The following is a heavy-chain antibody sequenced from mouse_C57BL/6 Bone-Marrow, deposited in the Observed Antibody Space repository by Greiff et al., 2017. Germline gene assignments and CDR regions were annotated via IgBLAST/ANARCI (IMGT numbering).Heavy chain of an antibody. D-gene: IGHD4-1*01. Sequence: EVNLVESGGDLVKPGASLKLSCAASGFTFTSYGMSWVRQTPDQGLEWVATINTGGGYTYYPDSVKGRVTISGDTAKNTLYLQMSSLTSEDTAMYYCARRDNWWDMDYWGQGTSVTVSS. J-gene: IGHJ4*01. CDR1: GFTFTSYG. CDR3: ARRDNWWDMDY. CDR2: INTGGGYT. V-gene: IGHV5-6*02.